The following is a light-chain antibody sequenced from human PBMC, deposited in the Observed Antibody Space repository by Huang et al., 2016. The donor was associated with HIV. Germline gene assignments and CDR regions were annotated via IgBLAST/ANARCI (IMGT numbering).Light chain of an antibody. Sequence: DIQMTQSPSSLSASVGDRVPITCRASQGIRNYLAWYQQKPGNVPKLLIYGASTLRSGGLSRFRGSGSGTAFTLTSSSLQPEDVATYYCQKYNSALSFTFGPGTKVDIK. CDR1: QGIRNY. CDR3: QKYNSALSFT. CDR2: GAS. J-gene: IGKJ3*01. V-gene: IGKV1-27*01.